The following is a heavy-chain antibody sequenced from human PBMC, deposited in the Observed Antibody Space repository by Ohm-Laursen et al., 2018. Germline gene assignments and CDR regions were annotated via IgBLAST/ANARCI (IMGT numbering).Heavy chain of an antibody. CDR3: AKEPGYSYGYHFDY. D-gene: IGHD5-18*01. V-gene: IGHV3-53*01. J-gene: IGHJ4*02. CDR1: GFTVSSNY. CDR2: IYSGGST. Sequence: SLRLSCTASGFTVSSNYMSWVRQAPGKGLEWVSVIYSGGSTYYADSVKGRFTISRDNSKSTLYLQMNSLRAEDTAVYYCAKEPGYSYGYHFDYWGQGTLVTVSS.